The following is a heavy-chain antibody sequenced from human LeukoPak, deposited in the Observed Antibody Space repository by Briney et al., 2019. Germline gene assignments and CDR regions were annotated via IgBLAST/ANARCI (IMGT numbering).Heavy chain of an antibody. CDR3: ARDPNYSHMYSSSSPFDY. V-gene: IGHV1-18*01. Sequence: ASVKVSCKASGYTFTSYGISWVRQAPGQGPEWMGWISAYNGNTNYAQKLQGRVTMTTDTSTSTAYMELRSLRSDDTAVYYCARDPNYSHMYSSSSPFDYWGQGTLVTVSS. CDR2: ISAYNGNT. J-gene: IGHJ4*02. CDR1: GYTFTSYG. D-gene: IGHD6-6*01.